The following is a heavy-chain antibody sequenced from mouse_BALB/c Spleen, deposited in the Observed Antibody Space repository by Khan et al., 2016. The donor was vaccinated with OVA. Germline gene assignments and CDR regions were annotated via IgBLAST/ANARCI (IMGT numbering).Heavy chain of an antibody. CDR2: IYPGNSDT. CDR1: GYTFTSYW. Sequence: VQLKQSGTVLARPGASVKMSCKASGYTFTSYWMHWVKQRPGQGLEWIGAIYPGNSDTNSNQQFKGKTKLTAGTSTSTAYMELSSLTNEDSAVYYCTRWGYWFAYWGQGTLVTVSA. V-gene: IGHV1-5*01. J-gene: IGHJ3*01. D-gene: IGHD3-1*01. CDR3: TRWGYWFAY.